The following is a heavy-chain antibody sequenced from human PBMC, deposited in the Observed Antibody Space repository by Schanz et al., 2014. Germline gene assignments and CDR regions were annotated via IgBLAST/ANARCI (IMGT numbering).Heavy chain of an antibody. CDR2: IYHTGMT. J-gene: IGHJ4*02. Sequence: QVQLQQWGAGLLKPSETLSLTCAVYGGSFSDYYWSWIRQPPGKGLEWIGYIYHTGMTNYNPSLKSRVTLSVDTSKNQFSLQLRSVSAADTAVYYCAREEGSTWYTQHFAFWGLGTLVTVSS. V-gene: IGHV4-34*01. CDR3: AREEGSTWYTQHFAF. CDR1: GGSFSDYY. D-gene: IGHD6-13*01.